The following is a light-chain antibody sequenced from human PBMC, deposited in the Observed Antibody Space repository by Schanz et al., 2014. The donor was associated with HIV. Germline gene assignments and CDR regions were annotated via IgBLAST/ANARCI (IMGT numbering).Light chain of an antibody. CDR1: NRDVGGYNY. V-gene: IGLV2-14*01. CDR3: SSYTSSSPLGV. Sequence: QSALTQPASVSGSPGQSITISCTGTNRDVGGYNYVSWYQQHPGKAPKLIIYDVNYRPSGSSNRFSGSKSGSTASLTISGLQAEDEADYYCSSYTSSSPLGVFGTGTK. CDR2: DVN. J-gene: IGLJ1*01.